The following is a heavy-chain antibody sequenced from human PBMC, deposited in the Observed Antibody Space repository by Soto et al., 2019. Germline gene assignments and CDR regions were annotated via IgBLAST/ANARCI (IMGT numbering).Heavy chain of an antibody. Sequence: EVQLVESGGGLVQPGGSLRLSCAASGFTFSTYAMQWVRQAPGKGLEFVSSISSNGGTTNYAYSVKGRFTISRDNSRDTVYLRMGSLRPEDMDVYYCARDGRAMNDYWGQGTLVTVSS. D-gene: IGHD5-18*01. CDR2: ISSNGGTT. V-gene: IGHV3-64*01. J-gene: IGHJ4*02. CDR3: ARDGRAMNDY. CDR1: GFTFSTYA.